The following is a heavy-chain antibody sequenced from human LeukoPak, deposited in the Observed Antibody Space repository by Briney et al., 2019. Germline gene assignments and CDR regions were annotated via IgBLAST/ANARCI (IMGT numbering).Heavy chain of an antibody. Sequence: GGSLRLSCAASGFTVSSNYMSWVRQAPGKGLEWVSAISGSGGSTYYADSVKGRFTISRDNSKNTLYLQMNSLRAEDTAVYYCAKSPIPLTYSNYEYYYYYMDVWGKGTTVTVSS. V-gene: IGHV3-23*01. CDR2: ISGSGGST. CDR1: GFTVSSNY. J-gene: IGHJ6*03. CDR3: AKSPIPLTYSNYEYYYYYMDV. D-gene: IGHD4-11*01.